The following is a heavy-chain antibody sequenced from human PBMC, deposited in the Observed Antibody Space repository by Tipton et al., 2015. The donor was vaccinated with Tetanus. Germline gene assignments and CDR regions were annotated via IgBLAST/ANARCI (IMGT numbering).Heavy chain of an antibody. J-gene: IGHJ3*02. CDR1: GGSISSSSYY. CDR2: MSYSGRT. Sequence: LRLSCTVSGGSISSSSYYWGWIRQPPGKGLEWIGSMSYSGRTYYNPSLSGRVTTSVDTSKNQFSLKMSSVTAADTAVYYCARWGDASGSTNLYAFDIWGQGTMVSVSS. V-gene: IGHV4-39*07. D-gene: IGHD3-10*01. CDR3: ARWGDASGSTNLYAFDI.